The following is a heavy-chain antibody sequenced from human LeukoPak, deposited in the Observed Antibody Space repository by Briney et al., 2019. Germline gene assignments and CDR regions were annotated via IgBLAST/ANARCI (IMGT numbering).Heavy chain of an antibody. J-gene: IGHJ4*02. CDR1: GFTFVNYA. CDR2: ITGSGGST. V-gene: IGHV3-23*01. CDR3: ARGMTTVTLDYFDY. Sequence: PGGSLRLSCAASGFTFVNYAMTWVRQAPGQGLECVSVITGSGGSTNYADSVKGRFTISRDNSKNTLYLQMNSLRAEGTAVYYCARGMTTVTLDYFDYWGQGALVTVSS. D-gene: IGHD4-17*01.